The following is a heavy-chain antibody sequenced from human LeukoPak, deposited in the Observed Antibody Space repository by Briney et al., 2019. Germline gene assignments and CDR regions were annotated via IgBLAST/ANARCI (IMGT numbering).Heavy chain of an antibody. J-gene: IGHJ4*02. CDR1: GYTFTSYY. CDR2: INPNSGGT. Sequence: VASVTVSCKASGYTFTSYYMHWVRQAPGQGLEWMGWINPNSGGTNYAQKFQGWVTMTRDTSISTAYMELSRLRSDDTAVYYCAREIHSSGWYPEYYFDYWGQGTLVTVSS. V-gene: IGHV1-2*04. CDR3: AREIHSSGWYPEYYFDY. D-gene: IGHD6-19*01.